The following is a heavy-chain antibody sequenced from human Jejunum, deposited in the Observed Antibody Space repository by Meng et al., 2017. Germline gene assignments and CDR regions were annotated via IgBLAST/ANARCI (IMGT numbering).Heavy chain of an antibody. D-gene: IGHD3/OR15-3a*01. CDR2: VTHSGTT. CDR3: ARVGLGWSGFDS. V-gene: IGHV4-34*01. CDR1: GEPFTNFY. Sequence: QVQLQQWGAGLLKPSETLSLTCSVLGEPFTNFYWYWIRQPPGEGLQWIGEVTHSGTTNYAPSLKSRVTISLDTSNNQFSLKLTSVTAADTAVYYCARVGLGWSGFDSWGQGTLVTVSS. J-gene: IGHJ4*02.